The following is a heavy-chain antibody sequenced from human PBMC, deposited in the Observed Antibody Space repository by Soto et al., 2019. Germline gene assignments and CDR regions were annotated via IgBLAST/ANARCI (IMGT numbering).Heavy chain of an antibody. CDR1: GYTFSDYY. D-gene: IGHD1-26*01. V-gene: IGHV1-2*02. J-gene: IGHJ5*02. CDR2: INPSSGGT. CDR3: AREMGVIGAPGYTWFDP. Sequence: ASVKVSCKASGYTFSDYYVHWVREAPGQGLEWMGWINPSSGGTIYTQRFQGRVTMTRDTSISTVYMELSRLTSDDTAVYYCAREMGVIGAPGYTWFDPWAREPWSPSPQ.